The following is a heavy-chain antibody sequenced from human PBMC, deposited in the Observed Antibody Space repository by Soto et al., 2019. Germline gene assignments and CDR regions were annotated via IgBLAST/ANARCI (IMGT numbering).Heavy chain of an antibody. CDR3: ARDPRDTPAVVVVAATFGGMDV. CDR2: ISSSSSYT. CDR1: GFTFSDYY. J-gene: IGHJ6*02. Sequence: GSLKISCAASGFTFSDYYMSWIRQAPWKGLEWVSYISSSSSYTNYADSVKGRFTISRDNAKNSLYLQMNSLRAEDTAVYYCARDPRDTPAVVVVAATFGGMDVWGQGTTVTVSS. V-gene: IGHV3-11*06. D-gene: IGHD2-15*01.